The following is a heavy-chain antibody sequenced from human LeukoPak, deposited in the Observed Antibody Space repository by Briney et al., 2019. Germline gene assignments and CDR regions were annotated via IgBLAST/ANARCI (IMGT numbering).Heavy chain of an antibody. J-gene: IGHJ6*03. V-gene: IGHV4-34*01. CDR3: ARATITNYYYMDV. CDR2: INHSGST. D-gene: IGHD5-12*01. Sequence: SETLSLTCAVYGGSFSGYYWSWIRQPPGKGLEWIGEINHSGSTNYNPSLKSRVTISVDTSKNQFSLKLSSVTAEDTAVYYCARATITNYYYMDVWGKGTTVTVSS. CDR1: GGSFSGYY.